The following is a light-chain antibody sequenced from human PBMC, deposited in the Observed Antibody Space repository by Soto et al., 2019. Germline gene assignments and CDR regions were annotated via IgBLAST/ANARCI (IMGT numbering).Light chain of an antibody. Sequence: LILTQSPGTLSLSPGEIATLSCRASESVRNNSLAWYQQHPGQAPRLLIFGASSRATGIPESVTGTGSGADFSLPISRLATDESAVYFCHHYGYGADTFGEGTKLEI. J-gene: IGKJ2*01. CDR3: HHYGYGADT. V-gene: IGKV3-20*01. CDR1: ESVRNNS. CDR2: GAS.